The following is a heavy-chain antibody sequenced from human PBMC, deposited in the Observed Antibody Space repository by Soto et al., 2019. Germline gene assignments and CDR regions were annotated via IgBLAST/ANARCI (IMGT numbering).Heavy chain of an antibody. V-gene: IGHV4-34*01. CDR3: ARGRPRVGATFDY. CDR1: GGSFSGYY. D-gene: IGHD1-26*01. J-gene: IGHJ4*02. CDR2: INHSGST. Sequence: ETLSLTCAVYGGSFSGYYWSWIRQPPGKGLEWIGEINHSGSTNYNPSLKSRVTISVDTSKNQFSLKLSSVTAADTAVYYCARGRPRVGATFDYWGQGTLVTVSS.